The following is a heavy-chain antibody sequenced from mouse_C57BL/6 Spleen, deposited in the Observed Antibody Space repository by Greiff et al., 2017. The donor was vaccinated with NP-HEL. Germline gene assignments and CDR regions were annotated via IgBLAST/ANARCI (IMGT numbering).Heavy chain of an antibody. V-gene: IGHV5-16*01. J-gene: IGHJ4*01. CDR3: ARDSPSGYYDAMDY. Sequence: EVQLVESEGGLVQPGSSMKLSCTASGFTFSDYYMAWVRQVPEKGLEWVANINYDGSSTYYMDSLKSRFIISRDNAKNILYLQMSSLKSEDTATYYCARDSPSGYYDAMDYWGQGTSVTVSS. CDR2: INYDGSST. CDR1: GFTFSDYY. D-gene: IGHD2-2*01.